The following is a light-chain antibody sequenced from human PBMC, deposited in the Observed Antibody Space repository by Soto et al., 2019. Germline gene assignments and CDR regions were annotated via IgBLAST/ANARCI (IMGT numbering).Light chain of an antibody. J-gene: IGKJ4*01. CDR2: DAT. Sequence: EIVLTQSPVTLSLSPGDTATLSCRASQSVVRYVAWYQQKPGQAPRLLIYDATIRASGIPARFSGSGSGTDFSLTIRSLEPEDFAVYYCQQRYHWPPLTFGGGTKVEV. CDR1: QSVVRY. V-gene: IGKV3-11*01. CDR3: QQRYHWPPLT.